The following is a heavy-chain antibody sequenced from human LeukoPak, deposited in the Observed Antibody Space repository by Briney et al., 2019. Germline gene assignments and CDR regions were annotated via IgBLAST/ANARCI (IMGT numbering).Heavy chain of an antibody. CDR3: TTRTHWYYDMWSGYNQ. CDR2: IKSKTDGETT. Sequence: GGSLRLSCAASGLTFSNAWMTWVRQAPGQGLEWVAHIKSKTDGETTDYAAPVKGRFTISRDDSKNTLYLQMNSLKTEDTAVYYCTTRTHWYYDMWSGYNQWGQGTLVTVSS. J-gene: IGHJ4*02. V-gene: IGHV3-15*01. CDR1: GLTFSNAW. D-gene: IGHD3-3*01.